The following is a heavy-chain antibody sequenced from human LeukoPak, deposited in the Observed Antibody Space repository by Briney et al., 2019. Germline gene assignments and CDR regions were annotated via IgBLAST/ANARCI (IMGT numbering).Heavy chain of an antibody. D-gene: IGHD6-13*01. Sequence: PGGSLRLSCAASGFTVSSNYMSWVRQAPGKGLEWVSSITSSSSNIYYADSVKGRFTISRDNARNSLYLQMNSLRAEDTSVYYCARASIAAAGTGAFDVWGQGTMVTVSS. CDR2: ITSSSSNI. J-gene: IGHJ3*01. V-gene: IGHV3-21*01. CDR1: GFTVSSNY. CDR3: ARASIAAAGTGAFDV.